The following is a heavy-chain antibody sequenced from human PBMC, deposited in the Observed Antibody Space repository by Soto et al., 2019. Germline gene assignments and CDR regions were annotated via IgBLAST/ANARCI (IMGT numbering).Heavy chain of an antibody. CDR1: GGSISSSNW. D-gene: IGHD3-22*01. CDR3: ARVRYYDSSGYPRWFDP. J-gene: IGHJ5*02. V-gene: IGHV4-4*02. Sequence: SETLSLTCAVSGGSISSSNWWSWVRQPPGKGLEWIGEIYHTGSTNYNPSLKSRVTISVDKSKNQFSLKLSSVTAADTAVYYCARVRYYDSSGYPRWFDPWGQGTLVTVSS. CDR2: IYHTGST.